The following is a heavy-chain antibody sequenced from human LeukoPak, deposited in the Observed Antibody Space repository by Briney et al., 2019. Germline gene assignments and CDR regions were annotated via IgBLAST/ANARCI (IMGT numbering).Heavy chain of an antibody. CDR3: ARLTTAGPPRFDY. D-gene: IGHD6-13*01. V-gene: IGHV4-34*01. J-gene: IGHJ4*02. Sequence: PSETLSLTCAVYGGSFSGYYWSWVRQPPEKGLEWIGEINHSGSTNYNPSLKSRVTISVDTSKNQFSLELTSVTAADTAVYYCARLTTAGPPRFDYWGQGTLVTVSS. CDR2: INHSGST. CDR1: GGSFSGYY.